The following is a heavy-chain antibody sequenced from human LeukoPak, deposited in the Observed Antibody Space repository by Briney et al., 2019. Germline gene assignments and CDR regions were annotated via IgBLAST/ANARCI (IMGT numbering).Heavy chain of an antibody. D-gene: IGHD1-26*01. CDR1: GGSISSGSYY. J-gene: IGHJ4*02. CDR3: ARGQWELLPFDY. V-gene: IGHV4-61*02. CDR2: IYTSGST. Sequence: SQTLSLTCTVSGGSISSGSYYWSWIRQPAGKGLESIGRIYTSGSTNYNPSLKSRVTISVDTSKNQFSLKLSSVTAADTAVYYCARGQWELLPFDYWGQGTLVTVSS.